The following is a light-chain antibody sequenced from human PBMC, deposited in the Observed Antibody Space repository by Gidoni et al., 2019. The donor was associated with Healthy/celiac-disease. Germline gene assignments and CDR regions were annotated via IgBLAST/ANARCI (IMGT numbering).Light chain of an antibody. CDR2: GKN. Sequence: SSELTQDPAVSVALGQTVRITCQGDSLRSYYASWYQKKPGQAPVLVIYGKNKRPSGIPDRFSGSSSGNTASLTITGAQAEDEADYYCNSRDSSGNRVFGGGTKLTVL. CDR1: SLRSYY. V-gene: IGLV3-19*01. CDR3: NSRDSSGNRV. J-gene: IGLJ3*02.